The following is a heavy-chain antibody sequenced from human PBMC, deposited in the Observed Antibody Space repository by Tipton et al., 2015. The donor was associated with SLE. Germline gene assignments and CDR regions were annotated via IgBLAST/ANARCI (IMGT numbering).Heavy chain of an antibody. Sequence: TLSLTCSVSGYSISSGYYWGWIRQPPGKGLEWIGITNQGGGTYYNSSLKSRVTISLDASENQFSLKLSSVTAADTAVYYCATEGGNWFDPWGQGILVTVSS. V-gene: IGHV4-38-2*02. CDR3: ATEGGNWFDP. CDR1: GYSISSGYY. CDR2: TNQGGGT. D-gene: IGHD2-15*01. J-gene: IGHJ5*02.